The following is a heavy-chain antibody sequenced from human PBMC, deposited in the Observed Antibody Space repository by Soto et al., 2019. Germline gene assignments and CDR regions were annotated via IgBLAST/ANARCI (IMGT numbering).Heavy chain of an antibody. CDR1: GFTFGDYA. V-gene: IGHV3-49*04. J-gene: IGHJ3*02. CDR2: IRSKAYGGTT. Sequence: PGGSLRLSCTASGFTFGDYAMSWVRQAPGKGLEWVGFIRSKAYGGTTEYAASVKGRFTISRDDSKSIAYLQMNSLKTEDTAVYYCTRWFGENDAFDIWGQGTVVTVSS. CDR3: TRWFGENDAFDI. D-gene: IGHD3-10*01.